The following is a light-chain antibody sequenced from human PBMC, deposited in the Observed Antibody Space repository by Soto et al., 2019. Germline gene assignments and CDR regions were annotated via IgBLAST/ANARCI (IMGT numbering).Light chain of an antibody. CDR1: QGVSND. J-gene: IGKJ4*01. CDR3: LQDFAYPLT. V-gene: IGKV1-6*01. Sequence: AIQMTQSPSSLSSSVGDRVTITCRASQGVSNDVVWYQQKPGKAPRLLIYAASTLHSGVPSRFSGSQSATDFTLTISKLQPEDFATYYCLQDFAYPLTFGGGTKVEIK. CDR2: AAS.